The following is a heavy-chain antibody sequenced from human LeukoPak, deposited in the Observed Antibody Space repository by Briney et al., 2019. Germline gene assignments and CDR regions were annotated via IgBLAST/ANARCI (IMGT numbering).Heavy chain of an antibody. J-gene: IGHJ4*03. Sequence: SETLSLTCAVYGGSFSRFYWSWIRQSPGKGLEWIAEIDHRGDTNYNPSVKSRVTVSVDTSKNQFSLKVRSLSAADTAVYYCARGATISETGYLDFWGQGTLVTVSS. CDR1: GGSFSRFY. CDR2: IDHRGDT. CDR3: ARGATISETGYLDF. D-gene: IGHD5-24*01. V-gene: IGHV4-34*01.